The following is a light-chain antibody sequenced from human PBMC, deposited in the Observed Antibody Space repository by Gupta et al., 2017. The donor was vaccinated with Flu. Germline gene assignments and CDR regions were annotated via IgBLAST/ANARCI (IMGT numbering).Light chain of an antibody. J-gene: IGLJ1*01. CDR1: KLGDKH. Sequence: SYDLTQPPSVSVSAGQTASTTCSGDKLGDKHAFWYQQKPGQSPVLVIYQDYKRPAGIPARFSGSNSGNTATLTISGTQAMDEADYYCQAWDSGTGVFGTGTKVTVL. CDR2: QDY. V-gene: IGLV3-1*01. CDR3: QAWDSGTGV.